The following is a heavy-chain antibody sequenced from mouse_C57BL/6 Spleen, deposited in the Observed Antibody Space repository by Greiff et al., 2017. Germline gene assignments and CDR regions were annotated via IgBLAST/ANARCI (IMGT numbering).Heavy chain of an antibody. CDR2: ISDGGSYT. CDR1: GFTFSSYA. Sequence: EVMLVESGGGLVKPGGSLKLSCAASGFTFSSYAMSWVRQTPEKRLEWVATISDGGSYTYYPDNVKGRFTISRDNAKNNLYLQMSHLKSEDTAMYYCARGEWLRAWFAYWGQGTLVTVSA. D-gene: IGHD2-2*01. V-gene: IGHV5-4*03. J-gene: IGHJ3*01. CDR3: ARGEWLRAWFAY.